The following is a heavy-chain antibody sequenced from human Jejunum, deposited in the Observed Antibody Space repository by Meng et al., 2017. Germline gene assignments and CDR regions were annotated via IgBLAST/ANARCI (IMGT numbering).Heavy chain of an antibody. V-gene: IGHV4-4*07. CDR1: DDSFSSHY. CDR2: IYTSGST. Sequence: SETLSLTCSVSDDSFSSHYWSWIRQPAGKGLEWIGRIYTSGSTNYNPSLKSRVTMSVDTPKNQFSLKLSSLTAADTAVYYCARNSNSGSYWESFDYWGQGILVTVSS. D-gene: IGHD3-10*01. J-gene: IGHJ4*02. CDR3: ARNSNSGSYWESFDY.